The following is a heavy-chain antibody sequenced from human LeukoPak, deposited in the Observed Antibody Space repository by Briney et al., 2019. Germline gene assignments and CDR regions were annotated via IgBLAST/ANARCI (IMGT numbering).Heavy chain of an antibody. D-gene: IGHD2-8*01. CDR3: ARGMDQTAPFDY. CDR2: IIPIFGTA. V-gene: IGHV1-69*05. CDR1: GGTFSSYA. J-gene: IGHJ4*02. Sequence: AASVKVSCKASGGTFSSYAISWVRQAPGQGLEWMGGIIPIFGTANYAQKFQGRVTITTDESTSTAYMELSSLRSEDTAVYYCARGMDQTAPFDYWGQGTLVTVSS.